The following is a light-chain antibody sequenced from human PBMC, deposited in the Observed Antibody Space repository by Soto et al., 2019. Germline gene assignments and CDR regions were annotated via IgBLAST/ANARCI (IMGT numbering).Light chain of an antibody. V-gene: IGLV1-47*01. CDR3: AAWDDSLSGQGL. CDR1: SSNIGSSF. Sequence: QSVLTQPPSASGTPGQRVTISCSGASSNIGSSFVSWYQQLPGTAPKLLIHRNNQRPSGVPDRFSGSKSGTSASLAISGLRSEDEADYYCAAWDDSLSGQGLFGGGTKLTVL. J-gene: IGLJ2*01. CDR2: RNN.